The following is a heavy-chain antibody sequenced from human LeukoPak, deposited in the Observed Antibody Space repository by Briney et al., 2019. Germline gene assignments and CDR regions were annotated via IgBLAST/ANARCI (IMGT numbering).Heavy chain of an antibody. CDR3: ARDRGYFYDQLDY. CDR2: ISVSGGVR. CDR1: GYPFSSYS. J-gene: IGHJ4*02. V-gene: IGHV3-48*02. D-gene: IGHD2/OR15-2a*01. Sequence: GGSLRLSCVASGYPFSSYSMNWIRQAPGKGLEWVSYISVSGGVRSYADSVKGRFTISRDDARNSLYLQMNSLKDEDTAVYYCARDRGYFYDQLDYLGQGTLVTVSS.